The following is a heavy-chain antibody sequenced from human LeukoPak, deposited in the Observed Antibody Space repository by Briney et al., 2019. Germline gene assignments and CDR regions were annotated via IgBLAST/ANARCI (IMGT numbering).Heavy chain of an antibody. V-gene: IGHV4-59*01. J-gene: IGHJ6*03. CDR1: GGSISSYY. CDR3: ARVSWFPGTSYYYMDV. CDR2: IYYSGST. D-gene: IGHD1-1*01. Sequence: SETLSLTCTVSGGSISSYYWSWIRQPPGKGLEWMGYIYYSGSTNYNPSLKSRVTISLDTSKNQFSLKLSSVTAADTAVYYCARVSWFPGTSYYYMDVWGKGTTVTVPS.